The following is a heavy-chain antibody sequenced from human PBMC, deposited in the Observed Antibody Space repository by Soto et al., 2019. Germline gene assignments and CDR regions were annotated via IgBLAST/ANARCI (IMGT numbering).Heavy chain of an antibody. CDR1: GFTFSSYA. CDR2: ISGSGGST. V-gene: IGHV3-23*01. J-gene: IGHJ3*02. D-gene: IGHD2-2*01. CDR3: AKDQPTFYCSSTSCYETLVDVLDI. Sequence: PGVSLRLSCAASGFTFSSYAMSWVRQAPGKGLEWVSAISGSGGSTYYADSVKGRFTISRDNSKNTLYLQMNSLRAEDTAVYYCAKDQPTFYCSSTSCYETLVDVLDIWGQGTMVTGS.